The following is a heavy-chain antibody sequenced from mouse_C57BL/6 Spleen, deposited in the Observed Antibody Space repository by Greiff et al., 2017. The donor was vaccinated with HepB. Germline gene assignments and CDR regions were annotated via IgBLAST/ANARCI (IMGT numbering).Heavy chain of an antibody. CDR1: GFTFSSYA. J-gene: IGHJ4*01. CDR2: ISDGGSYT. CDR3: ARDQGNWDAMDY. V-gene: IGHV5-4*01. Sequence: EVKVVESGGGLVKPGGSLKLSCAASGFTFSSYAMSWVRQTPEKRLEWVATISDGGSYTYYPDNVKGRFTISRDNAKNNLYLQMSHLKSEDTAMYYCARDQGNWDAMDYWGQGTSVTVSS. D-gene: IGHD4-1*01.